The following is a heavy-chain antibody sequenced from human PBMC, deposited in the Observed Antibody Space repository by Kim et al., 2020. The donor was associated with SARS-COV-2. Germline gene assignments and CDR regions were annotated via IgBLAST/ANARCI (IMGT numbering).Heavy chain of an antibody. Sequence: GGSLRLSCAASGFTFSSYAMSWVRQAPGKGLEWVSAISGSGGSTYYADSVKGRFTISRDNSKNTLYLQMNSLRAEDTAVYYCAKGFTMVRGVMINPIYWGQGTLVTVSS. CDR2: ISGSGGST. J-gene: IGHJ4*02. CDR1: GFTFSSYA. D-gene: IGHD3-10*01. CDR3: AKGFTMVRGVMINPIY. V-gene: IGHV3-23*01.